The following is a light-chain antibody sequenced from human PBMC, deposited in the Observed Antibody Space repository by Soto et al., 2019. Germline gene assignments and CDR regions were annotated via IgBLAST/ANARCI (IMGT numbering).Light chain of an antibody. V-gene: IGLV2-14*01. CDR3: SSYTNINTRACV. Sequence: QAVVTQPASVSGSPGQSITISCTGTSSDVGDYNYVSWYQHHPGQAPKLLIYEVNNRPSGVSNRFSGSKSGNTASLTISGLQAEDEAEYYCSSYTNINTRACVFGTGTKVTVL. CDR1: SSDVGDYNY. CDR2: EVN. J-gene: IGLJ1*01.